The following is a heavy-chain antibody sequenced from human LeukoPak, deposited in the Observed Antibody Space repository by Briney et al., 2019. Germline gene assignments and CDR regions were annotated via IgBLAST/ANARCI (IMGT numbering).Heavy chain of an antibody. V-gene: IGHV5-51*01. CDR3: ARRIVGVYDAFDI. J-gene: IGHJ3*02. D-gene: IGHD1-26*01. Sequence: GESLKISCKGSGYSLTSYWIGWVRQMPGKGLEWMGIIYPGDSDTRYSPSFQGQVTISADKSISTAYLQWSSLKASDTAMYYCARRIVGVYDAFDIWGQGTMVTVSS. CDR2: IYPGDSDT. CDR1: GYSLTSYW.